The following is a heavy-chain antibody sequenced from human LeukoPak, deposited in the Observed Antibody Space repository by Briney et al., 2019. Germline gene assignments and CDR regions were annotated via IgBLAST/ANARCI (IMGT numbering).Heavy chain of an antibody. CDR3: ARRGGWYRRDFDS. Sequence: SETLSLTCAVYGGSFSGYYWGWLRQPPGKGLEWIGSFYYSEKTYYNPSLKSRVTIFVDTSKNQFSLKLSSVTATDTAVYYCARRGGWYRRDFDSWGQGTLVTVSS. J-gene: IGHJ4*02. CDR1: GGSFSGYY. V-gene: IGHV4-39*01. D-gene: IGHD6-19*01. CDR2: FYYSEKT.